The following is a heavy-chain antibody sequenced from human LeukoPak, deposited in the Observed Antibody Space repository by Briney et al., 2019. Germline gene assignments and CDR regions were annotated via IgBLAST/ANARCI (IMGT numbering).Heavy chain of an antibody. CDR1: GFTFSSYA. CDR3: AKNRPVNSPGASDI. V-gene: IGHV3-23*01. CDR2: LSGSGGTT. J-gene: IGHJ3*02. D-gene: IGHD6-13*01. Sequence: PGGSLRLSCAASGFTFSSYAMSWVRQAPGKGLEWVSTLSGSGGTTYYADSVKGRFTISRDNSKNTVFLQMNCLRAEDTAVYYCAKNRPVNSPGASDIWGQGTVVTVSS.